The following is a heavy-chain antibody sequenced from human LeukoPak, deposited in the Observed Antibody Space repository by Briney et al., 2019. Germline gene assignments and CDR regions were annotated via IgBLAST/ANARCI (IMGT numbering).Heavy chain of an antibody. D-gene: IGHD3-10*01. CDR2: INPNSGDT. CDR1: GYTFSGYY. J-gene: IGHJ4*02. Sequence: ASVKVSCKASGYTFSGYYMHWVRQAPGQGLEWMGWINPNSGDTNYAQKFQGRVTITADESTSTAYMELSSLRSEDTAVYYCARMDGSGSYYFDYWGQGTLVTVSS. V-gene: IGHV1-2*02. CDR3: ARMDGSGSYYFDY.